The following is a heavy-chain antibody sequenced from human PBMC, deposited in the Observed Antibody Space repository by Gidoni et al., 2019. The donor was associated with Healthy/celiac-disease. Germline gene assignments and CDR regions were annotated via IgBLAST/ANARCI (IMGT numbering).Heavy chain of an antibody. V-gene: IGHV5-51*01. Sequence: EVQLVQSGAEVKKPGESLKISCKGSGYSFTSYWIGWVRQMPGKGLEWMGIIYPGDSDTRYSPSFQGQVTISADKSISTAYLQWSSLKASDTAMYYCARQRAYCGGDCSPYYFDYWGQGTLVTVSS. J-gene: IGHJ4*02. CDR1: GYSFTSYW. D-gene: IGHD2-21*02. CDR3: ARQRAYCGGDCSPYYFDY. CDR2: IYPGDSDT.